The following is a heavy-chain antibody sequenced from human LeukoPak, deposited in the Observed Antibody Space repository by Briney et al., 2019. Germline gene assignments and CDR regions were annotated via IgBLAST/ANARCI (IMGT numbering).Heavy chain of an antibody. CDR2: TKHDGSER. V-gene: IGHV3-7*04. CDR1: GFTFTSYW. J-gene: IGHJ4*02. D-gene: IGHD2-21*02. CDR3: ARGGLYGDYYFDY. Sequence: GGSLRLSCAASGFTFTSYWMTWVRQAPGKGLEWVANTKHDGSERYYVDSVKGRFTISRDNVKNSLFLQMDSLRAEDTAVYYCARGGLYGDYYFDYWGQGTLV.